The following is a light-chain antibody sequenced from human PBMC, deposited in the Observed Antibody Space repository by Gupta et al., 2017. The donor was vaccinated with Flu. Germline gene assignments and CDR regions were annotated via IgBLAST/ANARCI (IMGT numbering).Light chain of an antibody. CDR3: QQNNSWSLT. CDR1: QSLSSW. V-gene: IGKV1-5*03. CDR2: EAS. J-gene: IGKJ5*01. Sequence: DIQKTQYPASLPAFVGDRVTITCRASQSLSSWLAWYQQKPGQAPKLLIYEASSLESGVPSRFSGSGSGTEFTLTISSLQPEDFATYYCQQNNSWSLTFGQGTRLEIK.